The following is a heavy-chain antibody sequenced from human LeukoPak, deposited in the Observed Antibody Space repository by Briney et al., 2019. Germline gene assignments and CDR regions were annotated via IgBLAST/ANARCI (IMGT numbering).Heavy chain of an antibody. CDR2: IYNTGST. V-gene: IGHV4-59*08. D-gene: IGHD3-10*01. Sequence: SETLSLTCSVSGGSISNYYWSWIRQPPGKGLEWIGYIYNTGSTNYNPSLKSRVTISVDTSKNQFSLKLSSVTAADTAVYYCARGSGWIDPWGQGTLVTVSP. J-gene: IGHJ5*02. CDR1: GGSISNYY. CDR3: ARGSGWIDP.